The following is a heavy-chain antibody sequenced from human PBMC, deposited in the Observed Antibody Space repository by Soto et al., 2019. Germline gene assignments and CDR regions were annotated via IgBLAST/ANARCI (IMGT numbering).Heavy chain of an antibody. D-gene: IGHD1-1*01. V-gene: IGHV1-18*01. Sequence: QVHLVQSGAEVKKPGASVKVSCKGSGYDFTTYGITWVRQAPGQGLEWMAWISAHNGITDYAQKLQGRVTVTRDTAKSTAYMELRSMRSDDKAVYYCARGRYGDYWGQGALVTVSS. CDR2: ISAHNGIT. J-gene: IGHJ4*02. CDR1: GYDFTTYG. CDR3: ARGRYGDY.